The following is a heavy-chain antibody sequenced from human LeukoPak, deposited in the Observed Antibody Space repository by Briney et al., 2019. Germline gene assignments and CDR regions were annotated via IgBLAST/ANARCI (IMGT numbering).Heavy chain of an antibody. Sequence: SETLSLTCTVSGGSISSYYWSWIRQPAGKGLEWIGRIYTSGSTNYNPSLKSRVTISVDTSKNQFSLKLSSVTAADTAVYYCARESATAETRGFDYWGQGTLVTVSS. V-gene: IGHV4-4*07. J-gene: IGHJ4*02. CDR3: ARESATAETRGFDY. D-gene: IGHD4-17*01. CDR1: GGSISSYY. CDR2: IYTSGST.